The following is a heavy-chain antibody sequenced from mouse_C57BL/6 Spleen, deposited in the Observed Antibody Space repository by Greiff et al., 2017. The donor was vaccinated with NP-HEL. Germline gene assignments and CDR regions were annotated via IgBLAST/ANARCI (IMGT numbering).Heavy chain of an antibody. Sequence: QVHVKQSGAELVKPGASVKISCKASGYAFSSYWMNWVKQRPGKGLEWIGQIYPGDGDTNYNEKFKGKATLTADKSSSTAYMQLSSLTSEDSAVYFCARTGGNYPYYFDYWGQGTTLTVSS. CDR3: ARTGGNYPYYFDY. CDR2: IYPGDGDT. CDR1: GYAFSSYW. D-gene: IGHD2-1*01. V-gene: IGHV1-80*01. J-gene: IGHJ2*01.